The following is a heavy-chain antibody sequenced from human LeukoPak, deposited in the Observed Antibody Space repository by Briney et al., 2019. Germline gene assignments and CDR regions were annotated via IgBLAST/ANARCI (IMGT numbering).Heavy chain of an antibody. CDR3: ARYPWDYFDY. V-gene: IGHV4-34*01. CDR2: INHSGST. J-gene: IGHJ4*02. D-gene: IGHD3-16*01. CDR1: GGSFSGYY. Sequence: PETLSLTCAVYGGSFSGYYWSWIRQPPGKGLEWIGEINHSGSTNYNPSLKSRVTISVDTSKNQFSLKLSSVTAADTAVYYCARYPWDYFDYWGQGTLVTVSS.